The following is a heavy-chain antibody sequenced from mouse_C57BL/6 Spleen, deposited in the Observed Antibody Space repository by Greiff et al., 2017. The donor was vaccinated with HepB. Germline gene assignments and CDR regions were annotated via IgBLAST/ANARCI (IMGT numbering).Heavy chain of an antibody. V-gene: IGHV10-1*01. CDR2: IRSKSNNYAT. Sequence: EVQLQESGGGLVQPKGSLKLSCAASGFSFNTYAMNWVRQAPGKGLEWVARIRSKSNNYATYYADSVKDRFTISRDDSESMLYLQMNNLKTEDTAMYYCVRGYSNYPGWYFDVWGTGTTVTVSS. CDR1: GFSFNTYA. CDR3: VRGYSNYPGWYFDV. D-gene: IGHD2-5*01. J-gene: IGHJ1*03.